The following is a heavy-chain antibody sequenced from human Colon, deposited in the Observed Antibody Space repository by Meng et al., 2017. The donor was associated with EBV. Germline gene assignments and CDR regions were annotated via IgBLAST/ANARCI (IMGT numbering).Heavy chain of an antibody. Sequence: AHPQEARPGLVNPSQPSPLPCPVSGGSVSSGGYYWTWIRQHPGKGLEWFGHIYYSGSTFYNPSLKRRVIISIDTSKNQFSLNLRSVTAADTAVYYCARVSSGWDYFDYWGQGTLVTVSS. J-gene: IGHJ4*02. CDR1: GGSVSSGGYY. CDR3: ARVSSGWDYFDY. D-gene: IGHD6-19*01. V-gene: IGHV4-31*02. CDR2: IYYSGST.